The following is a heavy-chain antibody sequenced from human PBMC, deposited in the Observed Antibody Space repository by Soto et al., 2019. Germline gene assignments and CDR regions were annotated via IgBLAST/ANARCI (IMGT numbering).Heavy chain of an antibody. CDR1: GGSISNYY. CDR3: ARGDYPDWFDP. D-gene: IGHD3-10*01. CDR2: IYYSGST. V-gene: IGHV4-59*01. Sequence: AKPRSLTVNVSGGSISNYYWSWIRQPPGKGLEWIGYIYYSGSTNYNPSLKSRVTISVDTSKNQFSLKLSSVTAADTAVYYCARGDYPDWFDPWGQGTLVTVYS. J-gene: IGHJ5*02.